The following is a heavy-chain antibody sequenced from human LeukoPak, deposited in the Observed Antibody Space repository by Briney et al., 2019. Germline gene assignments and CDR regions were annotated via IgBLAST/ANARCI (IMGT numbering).Heavy chain of an antibody. CDR2: IKRDGSER. D-gene: IGHD3-22*01. Sequence: GGSLRLSCAASGFTFSSYWMTWVRQAPGKGLEWVGNIKRDGSERYYVDSVKGRFTISRDNAKNSLYLHMNSLRAEDTAVYYCARGLHFRVYDSSDYYPYWGQGTLVTVSS. CDR1: GFTFSSYW. CDR3: ARGLHFRVYDSSDYYPY. V-gene: IGHV3-7*01. J-gene: IGHJ4*02.